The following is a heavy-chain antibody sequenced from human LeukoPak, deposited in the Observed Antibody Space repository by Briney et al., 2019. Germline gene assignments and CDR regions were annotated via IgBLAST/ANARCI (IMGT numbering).Heavy chain of an antibody. CDR1: GFTFSSFT. CDR2: IGGRGGST. D-gene: IGHD3-16*01. Sequence: QAGGSLRLSCAASGFTFSSFTMTWVRQAPGKGLEWVSAIGGRGGSTYYADSLEGRFTIARDNSKDMVYLQMNSLKVEDTAIYYCGKEGGARGQGTLVTVSS. CDR3: GKEGGA. J-gene: IGHJ4*02. V-gene: IGHV3-23*01.